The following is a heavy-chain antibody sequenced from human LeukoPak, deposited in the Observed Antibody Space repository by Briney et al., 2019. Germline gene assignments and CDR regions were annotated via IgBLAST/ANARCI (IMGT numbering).Heavy chain of an antibody. CDR2: IYYSGST. J-gene: IGHJ4*02. CDR3: ARGGPRDSSGYYPDFDY. Sequence: SETLSLTCTVSGGSISSSSYYWGWIRQPPGKGLEWIGSIYYSGSTYYNPSLKSRVTISVDTSKNQFSLKLSSVTAADTAVYYCARGGPRDSSGYYPDFDYWGQGTLVTVSS. D-gene: IGHD3-22*01. CDR1: GGSISSSSYY. V-gene: IGHV4-39*01.